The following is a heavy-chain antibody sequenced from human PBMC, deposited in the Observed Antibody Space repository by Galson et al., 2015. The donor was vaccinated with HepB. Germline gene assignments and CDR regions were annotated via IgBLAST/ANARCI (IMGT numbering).Heavy chain of an antibody. CDR3: AGGGDPNRNDDSGYCSVDY. CDR2: VIPICGSP. V-gene: IGHV1-69*13. J-gene: IGHJ4*02. CDR1: GGTFSSYH. D-gene: IGHD3-22*01. Sequence: SVLVSCEVSGGTFSSYHVNWVRQASGHGLEWVGGVIPICGSPYHVQMVQGIVTFTADESTGNSYMELTSVRSEDTALDYCAGGGDPNRNDDSGYCSVDYWGQGTLVAVSS.